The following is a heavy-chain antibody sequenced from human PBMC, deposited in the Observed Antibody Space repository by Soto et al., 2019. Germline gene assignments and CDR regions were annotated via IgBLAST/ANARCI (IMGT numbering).Heavy chain of an antibody. D-gene: IGHD3-10*01. CDR1: EYSFRIYW. CDR2: VDPNDSFA. V-gene: IGHV5-10-1*01. Sequence: GESLKISCQAFEYSFRIYWISWVRQKPGAGLEWMGRVDPNDSFATYSPSFEGHVSISVDKSTNIVYLQWRSLRASDTATYYCAPNQSGSGNSNFDFWGQGTPVTVSS. CDR3: APNQSGSGNSNFDF. J-gene: IGHJ4*02.